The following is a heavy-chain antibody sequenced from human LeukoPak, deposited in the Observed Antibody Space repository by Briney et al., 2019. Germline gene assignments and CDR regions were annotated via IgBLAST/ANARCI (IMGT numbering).Heavy chain of an antibody. CDR1: GFTFSSYA. Sequence: QPGGSLRLSCAASGFTFSSYAMSWVRQAPGKGLEWVSVISGSGGSTYYADSVKGRFTISRDNARNSVYLQMASLRVEDTAVYYCARDPVEWELLLDYWGQGTLVTVSS. D-gene: IGHD1-26*01. CDR2: ISGSGGST. V-gene: IGHV3-23*01. J-gene: IGHJ4*02. CDR3: ARDPVEWELLLDY.